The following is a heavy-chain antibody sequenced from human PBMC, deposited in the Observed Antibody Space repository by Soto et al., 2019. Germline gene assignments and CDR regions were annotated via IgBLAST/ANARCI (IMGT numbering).Heavy chain of an antibody. CDR3: TTAPGSSGWDTFAEYFQH. J-gene: IGHJ1*01. CDR1: GFTFSNAW. Sequence: EVQLVESGGGLVKPGGSLRLSCAASGFTFSNAWMSWVRQAPGKGLEWVGRIKSKTDGGTTDYAAPVKGRFTISRDDSKNTLYLQMNSLKTEDTAVYYCTTAPGSSGWDTFAEYFQHWGQGTLVTVSS. D-gene: IGHD6-19*01. CDR2: IKSKTDGGTT. V-gene: IGHV3-15*01.